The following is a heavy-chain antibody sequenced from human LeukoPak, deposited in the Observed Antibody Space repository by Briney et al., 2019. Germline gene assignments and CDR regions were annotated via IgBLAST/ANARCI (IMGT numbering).Heavy chain of an antibody. D-gene: IGHD5-12*01. CDR1: GFTFSSYW. Sequence: PGRSLRLSCAASGFTFSSYWMSWVRQAPGKGLEWVANIKQDGSEKYYVDSVKGRFTISRDNAKNSLYLQMNSLRAEDTAVYYCAREGGIVATILLDYWGQGTLVTVSS. V-gene: IGHV3-7*03. CDR2: IKQDGSEK. J-gene: IGHJ4*02. CDR3: AREGGIVATILLDY.